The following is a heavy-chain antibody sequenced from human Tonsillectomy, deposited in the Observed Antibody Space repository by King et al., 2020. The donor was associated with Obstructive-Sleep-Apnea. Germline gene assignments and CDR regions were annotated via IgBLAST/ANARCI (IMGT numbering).Heavy chain of an antibody. CDR1: GFTFDDYA. D-gene: IGHD6-13*01. CDR3: AKDESIAAAGYYFDY. J-gene: IGHJ4*02. CDR2: ISCNSGSI. Sequence: VQLVESGGGLVQPGRSLRLSCAASGFTFDDYAMSWVRQAPGKGLEWVSGISCNSGSICYADSVKGRFTITRDNAKNSLYLQMNSLRAEDTALYYCAKDESIAAAGYYFDYWGQGTLVTVSS. V-gene: IGHV3-9*01.